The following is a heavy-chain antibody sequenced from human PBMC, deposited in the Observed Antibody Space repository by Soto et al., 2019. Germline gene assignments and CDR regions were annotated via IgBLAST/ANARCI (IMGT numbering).Heavy chain of an antibody. CDR3: ARDLQMATIRGGDY. J-gene: IGHJ4*02. CDR2: ITSSSSSSYI. CDR1: GFTFSIYT. D-gene: IGHD5-12*01. Sequence: EVQLVESGGGLVEPGGSLRLSCAAFGFTFSIYTMKWVRQAPGKGLEWVSSITSSSSSSYIYYADSVKGRFTISRDNAKNSLYLQMNSLRAEDTAVYYCARDLQMATIRGGDYWGQGTLVTVSS. V-gene: IGHV3-21*01.